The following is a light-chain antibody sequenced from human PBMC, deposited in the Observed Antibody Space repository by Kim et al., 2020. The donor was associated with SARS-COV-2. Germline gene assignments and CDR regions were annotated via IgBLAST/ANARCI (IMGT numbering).Light chain of an antibody. CDR3: QACDISTAV. J-gene: IGLJ2*01. Sequence: SQSPGQTASSTCSGDDLRGTASLQYQQEPRPSPLPVIYNDSTRPSGIPLRFSGSNSANTATLTISGPQAMDEAYYSCQACDISTAVFGGGTKLTVL. CDR2: NDS. V-gene: IGLV3-1*01. CDR1: DLRGTA.